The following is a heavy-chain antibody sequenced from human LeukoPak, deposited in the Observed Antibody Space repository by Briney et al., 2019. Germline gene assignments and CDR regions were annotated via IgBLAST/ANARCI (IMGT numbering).Heavy chain of an antibody. Sequence: ASVKVSCKASGYSFVGYGITWVRQAPGQGLEWMGWFNPENGNTNYAQKVQGRVTMTADTSTSTSYMELRSLRSDDTAVYYCARSGHCSGTSCYGEGIDFWGQGTLVTVSS. J-gene: IGHJ4*02. CDR2: FNPENGNT. D-gene: IGHD2-2*01. CDR3: ARSGHCSGTSCYGEGIDF. CDR1: GYSFVGYG. V-gene: IGHV1-18*01.